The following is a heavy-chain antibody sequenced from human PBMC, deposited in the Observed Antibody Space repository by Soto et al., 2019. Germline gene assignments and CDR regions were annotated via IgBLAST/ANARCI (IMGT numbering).Heavy chain of an antibody. CDR3: ASRLGGLGESRP. CDR2: ISDSGSTI. CDR1: GITFSTYG. V-gene: IGHV3-48*02. D-gene: IGHD3-16*01. Sequence: GGSLRLSCATSGITFSTYGMNWVRQAPGKGLEWVSYISDSGSTIYYADSVKGRFTISRDNAKNSLFLQMNGLRDDDTAVYYCASRLGGLGESRPWGQGTLVTVSS. J-gene: IGHJ5*02.